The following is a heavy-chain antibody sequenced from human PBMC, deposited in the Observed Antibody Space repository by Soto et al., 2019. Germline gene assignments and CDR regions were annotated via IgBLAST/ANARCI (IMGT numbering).Heavy chain of an antibody. V-gene: IGHV3-9*01. J-gene: IGHJ5*02. D-gene: IGHD6-19*01. CDR2: ISWNSGSI. CDR3: AKDRHGSGWSPWLDP. Sequence: GGSLRLSCAASGFTFDDYAMHWVRQAPGKGLEWVSGISWNSGSIGYADSVKGRFTISRDNAKNSLYLQMNSLRAEDTALYYCAKDRHGSGWSPWLDPWGQGTLVTVSS. CDR1: GFTFDDYA.